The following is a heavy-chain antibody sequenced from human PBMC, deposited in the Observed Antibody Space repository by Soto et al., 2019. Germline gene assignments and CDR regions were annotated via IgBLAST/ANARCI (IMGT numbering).Heavy chain of an antibody. Sequence: PGGSLRLSCAASGFTFSSYWMHWVRQAPGKGLVWVSRINSDGSSTSYADSVKGRFTISRDNAKNTLYLQMNSLRAEDTAVYYCARVVGSSSWFYYYYGMDVWGQGTTVTVSS. D-gene: IGHD6-13*01. V-gene: IGHV3-74*01. CDR2: INSDGSST. CDR3: ARVVGSSSWFYYYYGMDV. J-gene: IGHJ6*02. CDR1: GFTFSSYW.